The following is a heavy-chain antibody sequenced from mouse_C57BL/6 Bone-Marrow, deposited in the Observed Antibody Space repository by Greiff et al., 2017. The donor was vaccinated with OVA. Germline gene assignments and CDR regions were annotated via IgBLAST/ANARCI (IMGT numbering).Heavy chain of an antibody. CDR3: TTGTYGSIPWFAY. D-gene: IGHD1-1*01. V-gene: IGHV14-4*01. CDR1: GFNIKDDY. CDR2: IDPENGDT. Sequence: EVQLQQSGAELVRPGASVKLSCTASGFNIKDDYMHWVKQRPEQGLEWIGWIDPENGDTEYASKFQGKATITADTSSNTAYLQLSSLTSEDTAVYYCTTGTYGSIPWFAYWGQGTLVTVSA. J-gene: IGHJ3*01.